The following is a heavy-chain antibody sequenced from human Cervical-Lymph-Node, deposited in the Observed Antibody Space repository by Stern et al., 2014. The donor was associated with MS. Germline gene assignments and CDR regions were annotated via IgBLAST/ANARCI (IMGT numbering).Heavy chain of an antibody. D-gene: IGHD1-7*01. CDR3: ARGNWNYEGMGY. CDR1: GFTFSNYG. CDR2: IWYDGNKK. J-gene: IGHJ4*02. V-gene: IGHV3-33*01. Sequence: MQLVESGGGVVQPGRSLRLSCAASGFTFSNYGMHWVRQAPGKGLEWLAFIWYDGNKKYYADSVKGRFTISRDNSKNTLFLQMSSLTAEDTALYYCARGNWNYEGMGYWGQGTLVTVSS.